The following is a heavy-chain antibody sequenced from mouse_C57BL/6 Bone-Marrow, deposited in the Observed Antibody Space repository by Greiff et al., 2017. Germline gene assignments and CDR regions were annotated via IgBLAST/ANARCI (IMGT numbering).Heavy chain of an antibody. J-gene: IGHJ3*01. V-gene: IGHV1-69*01. CDR1: GYTFTSYW. CDR3: ANPLAY. Sequence: QVQLQQPGAELVMPGASVKLSCKASGYTFTSYWMHWVKQRPGQGLEWIGEIDPSDSYTNYNQKFKGKSTLTVDKSSRTAYMQLSSLTSEDSAVYYCANPLAYWGQGTLVTVSA. CDR2: IDPSDSYT.